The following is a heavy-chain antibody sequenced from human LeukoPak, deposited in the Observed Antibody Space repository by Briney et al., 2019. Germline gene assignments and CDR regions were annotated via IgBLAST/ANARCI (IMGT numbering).Heavy chain of an antibody. CDR3: ARGTWGNIVVAPAAPNSYYFDY. CDR2: INHSGST. V-gene: IGHV4-34*01. J-gene: IGHJ4*02. Sequence: SETLSLTCAVYGGSFSGYYWSWIRQPPGKGLEWIGEINHSGSTNYNPSLKSRVTISVDTSKNQFSLKLSSVTAADTAVYYCARGTWGNIVVAPAAPNSYYFDYWGQGTLVTVSS. D-gene: IGHD2-2*01. CDR1: GGSFSGYY.